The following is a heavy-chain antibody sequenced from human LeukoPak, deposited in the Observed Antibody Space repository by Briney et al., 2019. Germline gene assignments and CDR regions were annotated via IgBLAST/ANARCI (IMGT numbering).Heavy chain of an antibody. Sequence: GGSLRLSCAASGFTFCSYWMSWVRQATGKGLEGVANIKQGGSEKYYVDSVKGRFTISRDNAKNSLYLQMNSLRAEDTAVYYCARDLWEVAPLDYWGQGTLVTVSS. CDR1: GFTFCSYW. D-gene: IGHD5-12*01. J-gene: IGHJ4*02. V-gene: IGHV3-7*03. CDR2: IKQGGSEK. CDR3: ARDLWEVAPLDY.